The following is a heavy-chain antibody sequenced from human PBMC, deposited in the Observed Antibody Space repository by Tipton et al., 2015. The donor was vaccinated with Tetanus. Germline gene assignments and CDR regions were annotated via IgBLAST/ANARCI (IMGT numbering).Heavy chain of an antibody. V-gene: IGHV4-61*08. Sequence: LRLSCTVSGGSISSGDYYWSWIRQPPGKGLEWIGYIYYSGSTNYNPSLKSRVTISVDTSKNQFSLKLSSVTAADTAVYYCARDNGDYSKGFYYYGMDVWGQGTTVTVSS. CDR3: ARDNGDYSKGFYYYGMDV. CDR1: GGSISSGDYY. J-gene: IGHJ6*02. CDR2: IYYSGST. D-gene: IGHD4-11*01.